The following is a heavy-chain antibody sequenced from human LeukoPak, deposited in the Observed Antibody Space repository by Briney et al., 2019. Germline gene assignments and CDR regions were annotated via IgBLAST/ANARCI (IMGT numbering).Heavy chain of an antibody. J-gene: IGHJ6*03. CDR3: TRQTTKGHYYYYYMDV. CDR1: GFTFSGSA. V-gene: IGHV3-73*01. CDR2: IRSKANSYAT. Sequence: GGSLRLSCAASGFTFSGSAMHWVRQASGKGLEWVGRIRSKANSYATAYAASVKGRFTISRDDSKNTAYLQMSSLKTEDTAVYYCTRQTTKGHYYYYYMDVWGKGTTVTVSS. D-gene: IGHD1-7*01.